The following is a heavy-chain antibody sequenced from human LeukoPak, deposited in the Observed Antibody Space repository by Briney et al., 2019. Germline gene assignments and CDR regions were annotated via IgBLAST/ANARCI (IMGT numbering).Heavy chain of an antibody. CDR2: IKQDGSEK. D-gene: IGHD3-9*01. V-gene: IGHV3-7*04. CDR1: GFTVSSNY. Sequence: PGGSLRLSCAASGFTVSSNYMSWVRQAPGKGLEWVANIKQDGSEKYYVDSVKGRFTISRDNAKNSLYLQMNSLRAEDTAVYYCARVRYDILTGSVDYWGQGTLVTVSS. J-gene: IGHJ4*02. CDR3: ARVRYDILTGSVDY.